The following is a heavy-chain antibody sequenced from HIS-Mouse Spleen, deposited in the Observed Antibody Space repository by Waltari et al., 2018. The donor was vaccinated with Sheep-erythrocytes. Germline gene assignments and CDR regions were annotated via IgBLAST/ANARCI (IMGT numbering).Heavy chain of an antibody. CDR2: IKSKTEGGKT. V-gene: IGHV3-15*01. J-gene: IGHJ4*02. D-gene: IGHD1-26*01. Sequence: EVQLVESGGGLVKPGGSLRLSCAASGFTFSNAWMSWVRQAPGTGLEWVGRIKSKTEGGKTDYAAPVKGRFTISRDDSKNTLYLQMNSLKTEDTAVYYCTTEGVGDYWGQGTLVTVSS. CDR1: GFTFSNAW. CDR3: TTEGVGDY.